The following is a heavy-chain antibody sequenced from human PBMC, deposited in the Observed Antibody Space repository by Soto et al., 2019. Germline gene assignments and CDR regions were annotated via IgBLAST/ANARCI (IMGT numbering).Heavy chain of an antibody. D-gene: IGHD2-15*01. J-gene: IGHJ4*02. Sequence: QVQRQESGPGLVKPSQTLSLTCTVSGGSISSGDYYWSWIRQPPGKGLEWIGYIYYSGSTYYNPSLKSRVTISVDTSKNQFSLKLSSVTAADTAVYYCARYCSGGSCYVGSPGNFDYWGQGTLVTVSS. CDR1: GGSISSGDYY. CDR3: ARYCSGGSCYVGSPGNFDY. V-gene: IGHV4-30-4*01. CDR2: IYYSGST.